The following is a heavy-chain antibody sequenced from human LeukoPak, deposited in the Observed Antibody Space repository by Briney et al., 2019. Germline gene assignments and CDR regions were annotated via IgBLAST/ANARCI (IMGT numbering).Heavy chain of an antibody. CDR1: GVPRNC. Sequence: SSETLSLTCTVSGVPRNCWNWVRRPAGKGLEWIGRLCTSGSINYNPSLNSRLTISLDTSKNQLSLRLTSVTAADTAVYYCAREGGTIYFDYWGQGALVTVSS. J-gene: IGHJ4*02. CDR2: LCTSGSI. V-gene: IGHV4-4*07. D-gene: IGHD3-3*01. CDR3: AREGGTIYFDY.